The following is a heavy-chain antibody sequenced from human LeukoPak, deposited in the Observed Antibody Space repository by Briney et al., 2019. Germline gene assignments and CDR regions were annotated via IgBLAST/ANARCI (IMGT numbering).Heavy chain of an antibody. V-gene: IGHV1-2*02. CDR3: ARDSGYSSSWYGD. CDR2: INPNSGGT. Sequence: ASVKVSCKASGYTFTGYYMHWVRQAPGQGLEWMGWINPNSGGTNYAQKFQGRVTMTRDTSISTAYMELSRLRSDDTAVYYCARDSGYSSSWYGDWGQGTLVTVSS. CDR1: GYTFTGYY. D-gene: IGHD6-13*01. J-gene: IGHJ4*02.